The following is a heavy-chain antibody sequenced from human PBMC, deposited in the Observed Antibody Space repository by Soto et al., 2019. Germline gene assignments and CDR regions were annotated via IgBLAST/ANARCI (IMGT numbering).Heavy chain of an antibody. CDR2: IIPIFGTA. V-gene: IGHV1-69*06. CDR1: GGTFSSYA. J-gene: IGHJ4*02. CDR3: ARGYYGSAHMYYFDY. D-gene: IGHD3-10*01. Sequence: SVKVSCKASGGTFSSYAISWVRQAPGQGLEWMGGIIPIFGTANYAQKFQGRVTITADKSTSTAYMELSSLRSEDTAVYYCARGYYGSAHMYYFDYWGLGTLVTVSS.